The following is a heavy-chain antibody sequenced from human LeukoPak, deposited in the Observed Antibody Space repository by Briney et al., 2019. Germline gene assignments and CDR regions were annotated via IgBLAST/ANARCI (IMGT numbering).Heavy chain of an antibody. CDR2: ISSNGGST. Sequence: GGSLRLSCAASGFTFSSYAMHWVRQAPGKGLEYVSAISSNGGSTYYANSVKGRFTISRDNSKNTLCLQMGSLRAEDMAVYYCARGGGDSSGYYQREYYFDYWGQGTLVTVSS. CDR1: GFTFSSYA. J-gene: IGHJ4*02. CDR3: ARGGGDSSGYYQREYYFDY. D-gene: IGHD3-22*01. V-gene: IGHV3-64*01.